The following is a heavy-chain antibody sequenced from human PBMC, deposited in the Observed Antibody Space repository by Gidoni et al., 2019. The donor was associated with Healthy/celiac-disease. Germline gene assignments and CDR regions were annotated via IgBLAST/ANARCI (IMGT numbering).Heavy chain of an antibody. CDR2: ISGSGGST. CDR3: AANLGYCSSTSCSKYYYYYMDV. Sequence: EVQLLESGGGLVQPGGSLRLSCAASGFTFSSYAMSWVRQAPGKGLEWVSAISGSGGSTYYADSVKGRFTISRDNSKNTLYLQMNSLRAEDTAVYYCAANLGYCSSTSCSKYYYYYMDVWGKGTTVTVSS. V-gene: IGHV3-23*01. CDR1: GFTFSSYA. D-gene: IGHD2-2*01. J-gene: IGHJ6*03.